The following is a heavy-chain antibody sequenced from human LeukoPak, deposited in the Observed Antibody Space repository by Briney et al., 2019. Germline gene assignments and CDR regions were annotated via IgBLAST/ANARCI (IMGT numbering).Heavy chain of an antibody. Sequence: GGSLRLSCVVSGITFSAYWMTWVRQAPGKGLEWVANIKEDGSQKYYVDSVKGRFSISRDNAKNSLYLEMTSLRAEDTAVYYCSRGGHVDYCGQGTLVTVSS. CDR3: SRGGHVDY. CDR1: GITFSAYW. J-gene: IGHJ4*02. V-gene: IGHV3-7*01. D-gene: IGHD3-16*01. CDR2: IKEDGSQK.